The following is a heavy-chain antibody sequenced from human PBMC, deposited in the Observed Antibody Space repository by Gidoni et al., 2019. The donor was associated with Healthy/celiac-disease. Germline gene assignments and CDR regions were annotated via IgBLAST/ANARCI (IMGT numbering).Heavy chain of an antibody. J-gene: IGHJ5*02. CDR2: INHSGST. D-gene: IGHD2-2*03. V-gene: IGHV4-34*01. CDR1: GGSVSGYH. CDR3: ARGGLWILSRGKRSWFDP. Sequence: QVQLQQWGAGLFKPSETMSLTCAVYGGSVSGYHWSWIRQPPGNGLEWIGEINHSGSTTYNPSLKSRVTISVDTSKTQFSLKLSSVTAADTAVYYCARGGLWILSRGKRSWFDPWGQGTLVTVSS.